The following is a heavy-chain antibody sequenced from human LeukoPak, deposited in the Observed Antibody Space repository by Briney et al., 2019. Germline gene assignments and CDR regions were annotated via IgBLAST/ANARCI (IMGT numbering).Heavy chain of an antibody. CDR3: VKRVDYSEKYYFDS. CDR1: GFTFSSYA. CDR2: ISHDGSDK. J-gene: IGHJ4*02. Sequence: PGGSLRLSCVASGFTFSSYAMHWVRQAPGKGLEWVALISHDGSDKYYANSLKGRFTISRDNSKNTLYLQMNSLRADDTAVYYCVKRVDYSEKYYFDSWGRGTLVTVSS. D-gene: IGHD4-11*01. V-gene: IGHV3-30*18.